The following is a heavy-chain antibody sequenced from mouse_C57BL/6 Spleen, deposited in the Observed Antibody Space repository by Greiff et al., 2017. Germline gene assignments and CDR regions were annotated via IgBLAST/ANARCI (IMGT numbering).Heavy chain of an antibody. CDR1: GYTFTSYW. J-gene: IGHJ3*01. CDR3: ARTAWFAY. V-gene: IGHV1-61*01. Sequence: QVQLQQPGAELVRPGSSVKLSCKASGYTFTSYWMDWVKQRPGQGLEWIGNIYPSDSETHYNQKFKDKATLTVDKSSRTAYMQLSSLTSEDSAVYYCARTAWFAYWGQGTLVTVSA. CDR2: IYPSDSET.